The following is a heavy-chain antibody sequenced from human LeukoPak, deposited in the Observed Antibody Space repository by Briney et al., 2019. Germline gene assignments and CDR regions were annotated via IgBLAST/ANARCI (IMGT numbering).Heavy chain of an antibody. J-gene: IGHJ4*02. V-gene: IGHV3-23*01. CDR3: AKATTVALYYFDY. CDR1: GVTFSSYA. CDR2: IIGSGGST. Sequence: GALRLSCAASGVTFSSYAMSWVRQAPGKGLEWVSAIIGSGGSTYYEASVKGRFTISRDNSKNTLYLQMNSLRAEDTAVYYCAKATTVALYYFDYWGQGTLVTVSS. D-gene: IGHD4-23*01.